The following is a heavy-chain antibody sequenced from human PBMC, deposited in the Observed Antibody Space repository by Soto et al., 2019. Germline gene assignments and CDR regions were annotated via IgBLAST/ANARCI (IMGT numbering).Heavy chain of an antibody. J-gene: IGHJ4*02. CDR2: IGGRGDST. V-gene: IGHV3-23*01. Sequence: EVQLLESGGGLVQPGGSLRLSCAASGFTFSTYAMNWVRQAPGKGLEWVSGIGGRGDSTYYADSGKGRFTVSRDNSKNTLYLQMNSLRAEDTAVFYCAKERSSGWSFDYWGQGTLVNVSS. CDR1: GFTFSTYA. D-gene: IGHD6-19*01. CDR3: AKERSSGWSFDY.